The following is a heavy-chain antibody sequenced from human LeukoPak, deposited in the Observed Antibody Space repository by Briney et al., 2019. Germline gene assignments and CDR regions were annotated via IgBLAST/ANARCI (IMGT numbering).Heavy chain of an antibody. CDR2: IYYSGST. CDR1: GFTFSSYE. D-gene: IGHD3-10*01. Sequence: PGGSLRLSCAASGFTFSSYEMNWVRQAPGKGLECIGRIYYSGSTYYNPSLKSRITISVDTFRSQVSLKMRSVTAADTAVYYCARVLLWFGDFSVKAFDIWGQGTMVTVSS. V-gene: IGHV4-34*01. CDR3: ARVLLWFGDFSVKAFDI. J-gene: IGHJ3*02.